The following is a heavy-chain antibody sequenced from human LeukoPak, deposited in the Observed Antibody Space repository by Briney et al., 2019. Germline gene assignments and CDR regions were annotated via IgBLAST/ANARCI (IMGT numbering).Heavy chain of an antibody. V-gene: IGHV4-39*01. D-gene: IGHD1-26*01. CDR2: IYYSGST. J-gene: IGHJ4*02. CDR1: GGSISSSSYY. Sequence: SETLSLTCTVSGGSISSSSYYWGWLRQPPGKGLEWIGSIYYSGSTYYNPSLKSRVTISVDTSKNQFSLKLSSVTAADTAVYYCARRRAVGATNFDYWGQGTLVTVSS. CDR3: ARRRAVGATNFDY.